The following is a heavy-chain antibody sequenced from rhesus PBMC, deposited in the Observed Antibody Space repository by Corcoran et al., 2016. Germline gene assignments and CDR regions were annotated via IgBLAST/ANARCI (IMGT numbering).Heavy chain of an antibody. J-gene: IGHJ4*01. CDR3: TSGLNYFDY. D-gene: IGHD2-39*01. Sequence: EVQLVESGGGLVQPGGSLRLSCAASGFTFSSYGMSWVRQAPGKGLEWVSSIRSARSYIYYADSVKGRFTISRDNAKNSLSLQMNGLRAEDTAVYYCTSGLNYFDYWGQGVLVTVSS. V-gene: IGHV3S16*01. CDR2: IRSARSYI. CDR1: GFTFSSYG.